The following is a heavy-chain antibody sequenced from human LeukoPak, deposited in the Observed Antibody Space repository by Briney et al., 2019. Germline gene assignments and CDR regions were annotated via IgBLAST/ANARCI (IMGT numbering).Heavy chain of an antibody. CDR3: ARGGGYYTYYFDY. CDR1: GGSISSYY. V-gene: IGHV4-4*09. CDR2: IYTSGST. J-gene: IGHJ4*02. Sequence: PSETLSLTCTVSGGSISSYYWSWIRQPPGEGLEWIGYIYTSGSTNYNPSLKSRVTISVDTSKNQFSLKLSSVTAADTAVYYCARGGGYYTYYFDYWGQGTLVTVSS. D-gene: IGHD3-22*01.